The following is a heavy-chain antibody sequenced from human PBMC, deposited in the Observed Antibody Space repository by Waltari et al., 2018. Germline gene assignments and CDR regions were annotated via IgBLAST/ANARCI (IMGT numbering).Heavy chain of an antibody. CDR1: GVPITSNRHS. D-gene: IGHD5-12*01. Sequence: QLHLQESGPGLVTPSETLSLTCSVSGVPITSNRHSWGWIRQPPGQGLEWIATMSYSGAAYYSPSLRSRITLSSDTSKNQLSLKLGSVTAADTAVYYCATYIGASVGTAAFDVWGQGTMVTVSS. CDR3: ATYIGASVGTAAFDV. J-gene: IGHJ3*01. CDR2: MSYSGAA. V-gene: IGHV4-39*01.